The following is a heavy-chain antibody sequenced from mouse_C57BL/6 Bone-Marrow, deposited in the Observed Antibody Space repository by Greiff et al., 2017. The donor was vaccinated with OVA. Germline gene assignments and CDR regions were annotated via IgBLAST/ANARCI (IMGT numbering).Heavy chain of an antibody. V-gene: IGHV5-4*01. CDR3: AREPLGSSFAY. Sequence: EVQVVESGGGLVKPGGSLKLSCAASGFTFSSYAMSWVRQTPEKRLEWVATISDGGSYTYYPDNVKGRFTISRDNAKNNLYLQMSHLKSEDTAMYYCAREPLGSSFAYWGQGTLVTVSA. D-gene: IGHD1-1*01. J-gene: IGHJ3*01. CDR1: GFTFSSYA. CDR2: ISDGGSYT.